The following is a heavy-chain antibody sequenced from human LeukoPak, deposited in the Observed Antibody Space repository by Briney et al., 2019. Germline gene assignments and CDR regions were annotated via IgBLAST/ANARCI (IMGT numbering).Heavy chain of an antibody. D-gene: IGHD2-2*01. Sequence: GESLKISCKGSGYSFTSYWIGWERQMPGKGLEWMGIIYPGDSDTRYSPSFQGQVTISADKSISTAYLQWSSLKASDTAMYYCARSLVPAAMLGAFDIWGQGTMVTVSS. V-gene: IGHV5-51*01. J-gene: IGHJ3*02. CDR1: GYSFTSYW. CDR2: IYPGDSDT. CDR3: ARSLVPAAMLGAFDI.